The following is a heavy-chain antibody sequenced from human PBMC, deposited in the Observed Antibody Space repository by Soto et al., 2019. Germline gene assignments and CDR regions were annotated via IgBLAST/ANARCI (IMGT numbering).Heavy chain of an antibody. CDR1: GGSISSKSYS. CDR3: ARLAGYCSGKSCHGDYAMDV. CDR2: FYYSENT. J-gene: IGHJ6*02. Sequence: SETLSLTCSVSGGSISSKSYSWGWIRQPPGKGLEWIGTFYYSENTYYNPSLKSRVTISVDTSKNQFSLKLSSVTAADTAVYYCARLAGYCSGKSCHGDYAMDVWG. V-gene: IGHV4-39*01. D-gene: IGHD2-15*01.